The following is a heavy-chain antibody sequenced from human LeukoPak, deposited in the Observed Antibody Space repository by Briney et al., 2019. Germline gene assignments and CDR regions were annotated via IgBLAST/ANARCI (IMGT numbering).Heavy chain of an antibody. J-gene: IGHJ5*02. CDR2: ISYIGGST. Sequence: GGSLRLSCVASGFTFSNYAVSWVRQAPGKGLEWVSSISYIGGSTYYADSVKGRFTISRDNSKNTLYLQMNSLRAEDTAVYYCARDFGVYTNWFDPWGQGTLVTVSS. V-gene: IGHV3-23*01. CDR3: ARDFGVYTNWFDP. CDR1: GFTFSNYA. D-gene: IGHD5/OR15-5a*01.